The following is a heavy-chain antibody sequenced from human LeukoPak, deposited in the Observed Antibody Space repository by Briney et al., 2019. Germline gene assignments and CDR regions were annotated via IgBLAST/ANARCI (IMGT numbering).Heavy chain of an antibody. CDR2: INGDGFNT. CDR3: AKDSPLVGYTRDWSSNSFDH. J-gene: IGHJ4*02. D-gene: IGHD2-2*02. Sequence: GSLRPSCAASGITLSYSAISLVPQAPGEGLEWVSTINGDGFNTYHGNSGKGPITISRGHPKNTIYLQLNSLRADDTAVYYCAKDSPLVGYTRDWSSNSFDHWGQGTLVTVSS. CDR1: GITLSYSA. V-gene: IGHV3-23*01.